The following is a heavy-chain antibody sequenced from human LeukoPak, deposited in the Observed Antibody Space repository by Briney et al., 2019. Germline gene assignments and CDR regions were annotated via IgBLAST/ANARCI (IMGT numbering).Heavy chain of an antibody. CDR2: ITSSSGYM. D-gene: IGHD1-26*01. V-gene: IGHV3-21*01. CDR1: GFTFSSFT. Sequence: GGSLRLSCAASGFTFSSFTMNWVRQAPGKGLEWVSSITSSSGYMYYADSVKGRFTISRDNAKNSLYLQMNSLSAEDTAVYYCARIEGSYSYFDYWGQGTLVTVSS. J-gene: IGHJ4*02. CDR3: ARIEGSYSYFDY.